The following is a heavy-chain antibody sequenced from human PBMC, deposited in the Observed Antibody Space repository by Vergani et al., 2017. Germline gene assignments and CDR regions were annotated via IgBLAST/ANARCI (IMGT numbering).Heavy chain of an antibody. CDR2: IYYSGST. CDR1: GGSISSYY. D-gene: IGHD3-9*01. CDR3: ARVMYRDEASTGYRLEGMDI. J-gene: IGHJ6*02. V-gene: IGHV4-59*01. Sequence: QVQLQESGPGLVKPSETLSLTCTVSGGSISSYYWSWIRQPPGKGLEWIGYIYYSGSTNYNPSLKSRVIISVDTSKNQFSLKLRSVTAADTAVYFCARVMYRDEASTGYRLEGMDIWGQGTTVTISS.